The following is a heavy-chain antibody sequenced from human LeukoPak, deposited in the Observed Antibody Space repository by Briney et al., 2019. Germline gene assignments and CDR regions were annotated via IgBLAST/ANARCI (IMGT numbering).Heavy chain of an antibody. CDR2: IYYSGNT. J-gene: IGHJ4*02. CDR3: ARATAFGYMITFGGVLDY. CDR1: GVSISSSNSY. D-gene: IGHD3-16*01. V-gene: IGHV4-39*01. Sequence: PSETLSLTCTVSGVSISSSNSYWGWIRQPPGKGLEWIGSIYYSGNTYYNASLKSQVSISIDTSKNQFSLKLSSVTAADTAVYYCARATAFGYMITFGGVLDYWGQGTLVTVSS.